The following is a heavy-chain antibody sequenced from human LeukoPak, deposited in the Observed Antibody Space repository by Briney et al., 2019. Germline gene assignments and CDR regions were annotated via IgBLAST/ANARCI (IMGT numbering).Heavy chain of an antibody. CDR2: ISLSGSTI. D-gene: IGHD2-2*01. J-gene: IGHJ4*02. CDR3: AREASCSSTTCYFDY. Sequence: PGGSLRLSYAASGFNFSDFYMSWIRQAPGKGLEWLSSISLSGSTITYAASVKGRVTVSRDSAKTSLFLQMNSLRADDTAVYYCAREASCSSTTCYFDYWGQGTLVTVSS. CDR1: GFNFSDFY. V-gene: IGHV3-11*01.